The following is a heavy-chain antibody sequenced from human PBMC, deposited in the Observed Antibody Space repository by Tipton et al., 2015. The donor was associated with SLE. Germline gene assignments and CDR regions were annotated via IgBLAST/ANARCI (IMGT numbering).Heavy chain of an antibody. CDR2: INTYNGNR. D-gene: IGHD5-24*01. Sequence: QLVQSGPEVKKPGASVKVSCKASGYTFINYGISWVRQAPGQGLEWMGWINTYNGNRNYAQKFQGRVTITRDTSASTAYMELSSLRSEDTAVYFCARGGLHKNWFDPWGRGTLVTVSS. CDR1: GYTFINYG. J-gene: IGHJ5*02. V-gene: IGHV1-18*01. CDR3: ARGGLHKNWFDP.